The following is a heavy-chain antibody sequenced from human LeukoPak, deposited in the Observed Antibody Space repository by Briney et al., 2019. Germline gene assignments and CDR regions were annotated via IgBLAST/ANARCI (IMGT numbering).Heavy chain of an antibody. Sequence: SETLSLTCTVSGGSISSYCWSWIRQPAGKGLEWIGRIYTSGSTNYNPSLKSRVTMSVDTSKNQFSLKLSSVTAADTAVYYCARAWCDDYYYYYYYMDVWGKGTTVTVSS. CDR3: ARAWCDDYYYYYYYMDV. V-gene: IGHV4-4*07. D-gene: IGHD2-15*01. CDR2: IYTSGST. J-gene: IGHJ6*03. CDR1: GGSISSYC.